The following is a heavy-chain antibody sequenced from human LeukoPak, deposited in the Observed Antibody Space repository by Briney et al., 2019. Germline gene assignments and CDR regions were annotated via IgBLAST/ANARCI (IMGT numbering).Heavy chain of an antibody. CDR1: GFTFSSYS. Sequence: GGSLRLSCAASGFTFSSYSMNWVRQAPGKGLEWVSSISSSSSYIYYADSVKGRFAISRDNAKNSLYLQMNNLRAEDTAVYYCARDSGHLYDYETYWGQGTLVTVSS. J-gene: IGHJ4*02. D-gene: IGHD4-17*01. CDR2: ISSSSSYI. CDR3: ARDSGHLYDYETY. V-gene: IGHV3-21*01.